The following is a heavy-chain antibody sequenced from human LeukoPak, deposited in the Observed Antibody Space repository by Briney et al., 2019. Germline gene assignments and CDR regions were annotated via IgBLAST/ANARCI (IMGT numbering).Heavy chain of an antibody. CDR2: ISYDGDNT. CDR1: GFTFSSYG. CDR3: ATEIIAARPEPFDY. V-gene: IGHV3-30*03. J-gene: IGHJ4*02. D-gene: IGHD6-6*01. Sequence: PGRSLRLSCAASGFTFSSYGMHWVRQAPGKGLEWVAFISYDGDNTFYADSVKGRFTISRDNSKNTLYLQMNSLRAEDTALYYCATEIIAARPEPFDYWGQGTLVTVSS.